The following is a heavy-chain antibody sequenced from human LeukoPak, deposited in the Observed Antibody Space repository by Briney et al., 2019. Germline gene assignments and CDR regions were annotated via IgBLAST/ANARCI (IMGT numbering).Heavy chain of an antibody. CDR2: INHSGST. CDR3: ARIGIAVAGRVY. CDR1: GGSFSGYY. J-gene: IGHJ4*02. D-gene: IGHD6-19*01. V-gene: IGHV4-34*01. Sequence: SETLSLTCAVYGGSFSGYYWSWIRQPPGKGLEWIGEINHSGSTNYNPSLKSRVTISVDTSKNQFSLKLSSATAADTAVYYCARIGIAVAGRVYWGQGTLVTVSS.